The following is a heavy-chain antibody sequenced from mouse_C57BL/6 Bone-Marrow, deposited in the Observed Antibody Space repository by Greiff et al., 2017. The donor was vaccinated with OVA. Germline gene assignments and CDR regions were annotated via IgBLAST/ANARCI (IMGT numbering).Heavy chain of an antibody. CDR1: GYTFTSYG. CDR2: IYPRSGNT. D-gene: IGHD1-1*01. Sequence: VQLVESGAELARPGASVKLSCKASGYTFTSYGISWVKQRTGQGLEWIGEIYPRSGNTYYNEKFKGKATLTADKSSSTAYMELRSLTSEDSAVYFCARGGITTVVAPHWYFDVWGTGTTVTVSS. J-gene: IGHJ1*03. V-gene: IGHV1-81*01. CDR3: ARGGITTVVAPHWYFDV.